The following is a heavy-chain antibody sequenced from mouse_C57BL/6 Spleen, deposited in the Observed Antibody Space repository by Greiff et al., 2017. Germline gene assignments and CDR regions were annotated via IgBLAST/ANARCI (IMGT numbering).Heavy chain of an antibody. CDR1: GFTFSSYA. V-gene: IGHV5-4*03. J-gene: IGHJ3*01. CDR2: ISDGGSYT. D-gene: IGHD3-1*01. CDR3: ASDRGPFAY. Sequence: EVMLVESGGGLVKPGGSLKLSCAASGFTFSSYAMSWVRQTPEKRLEWVATISDGGSYTYYPDNVKGRFTISRDNAKNNLYLQMSHLKSEDTAMYYCASDRGPFAYWGQGTLVTVSA.